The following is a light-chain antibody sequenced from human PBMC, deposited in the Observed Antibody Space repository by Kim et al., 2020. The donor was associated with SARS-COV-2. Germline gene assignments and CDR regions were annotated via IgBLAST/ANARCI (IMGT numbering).Light chain of an antibody. V-gene: IGKV1-27*01. J-gene: IGKJ3*01. CDR3: QKYSRAPFT. CDR1: QGISNY. CDR2: AAS. Sequence: ASVGNRVTITWRASQGISNYLAWYQQKPGKVPKLLIYAASTSQSGVPSRFSGSGSETDFTLTISSLQPEDVSTYYCQKYSRAPFTFGPGTKVDIK.